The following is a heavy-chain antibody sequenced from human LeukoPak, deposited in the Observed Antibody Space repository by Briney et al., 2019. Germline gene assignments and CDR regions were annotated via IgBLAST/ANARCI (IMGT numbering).Heavy chain of an antibody. D-gene: IGHD2-15*01. V-gene: IGHV3-23*01. CDR1: GFTFSSYG. CDR3: AKGFVVVVSATQSSWFDP. Sequence: GGSLRLSCAASGFTFSSYGMSWVRQAPGKGLEWVSAISGSGGNTYYADSVKGRFTISRDNSKNTLYLQMNSLRAGDTAVYYCAKGFVVVVSATQSSWFDPWGQGTLVTVSS. CDR2: ISGSGGNT. J-gene: IGHJ5*02.